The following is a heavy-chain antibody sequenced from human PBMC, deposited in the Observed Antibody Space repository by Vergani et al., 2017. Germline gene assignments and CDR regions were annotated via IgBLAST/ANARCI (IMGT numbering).Heavy chain of an antibody. D-gene: IGHD5-12*01. CDR1: GFTFSDFS. CDR3: ARESRKGYSGYDAVNY. Sequence: VQLVESGGGLVKPGGSLRLSCAASGFTFSDFSMSWVRQAPGKGLEWVAFIGSSGPYINYADSVKGRFIISRDNTNNSLFLQLRSLRAEDAAVYYCARESRKGYSGYDAVNYWGQGTLVTVSS. J-gene: IGHJ4*02. V-gene: IGHV3-21*06. CDR2: IGSSGPYI.